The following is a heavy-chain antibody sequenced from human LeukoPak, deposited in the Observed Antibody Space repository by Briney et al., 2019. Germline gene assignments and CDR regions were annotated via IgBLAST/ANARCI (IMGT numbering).Heavy chain of an antibody. CDR3: ARESSVELSTEGAFDI. J-gene: IGHJ3*02. CDR2: IYSDNT. V-gene: IGHV3-53*01. Sequence: GGSLRLSCTVSGFTVSSNSMSWVRQAPGKGLEWVSFIYSDNTHYSDSVKGRFTISRDISKNTVYLQMNSLRAENTAVYYCARESSVELSTEGAFDIWGQGTMVTVSS. CDR1: GFTVSSNS. D-gene: IGHD5-24*01.